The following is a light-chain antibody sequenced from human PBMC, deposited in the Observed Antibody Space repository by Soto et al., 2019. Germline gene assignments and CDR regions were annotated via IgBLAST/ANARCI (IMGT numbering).Light chain of an antibody. V-gene: IGKV3-11*01. CDR1: QSVSSY. J-gene: IGKJ5*01. CDR3: QQYGSSPMT. Sequence: EIVLSQSPATLSLSPGERATLSCRASQSVSSYLAWYQQKPGQAPRLLIYDASNRATGVPVRFSGSGSGTEFTLAISSLQSDDSAVYYCQQYGSSPMTFGQGTRLEVK. CDR2: DAS.